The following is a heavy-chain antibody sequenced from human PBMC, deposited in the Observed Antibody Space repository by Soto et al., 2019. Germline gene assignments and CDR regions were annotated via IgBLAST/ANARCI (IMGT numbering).Heavy chain of an antibody. Sequence: EVQLVESGGGLVKPGGSLRLSCAASGFTFSSYSMNWFRQAPGKGLEWVSSISSSSSYIYYADSVKGRFTISRDNAKNSLYLQMNSLRAEDTAVYYCARDYDFWSGYFYGMDVWGQGTTVTVSS. CDR3: ARDYDFWSGYFYGMDV. CDR2: ISSSSSYI. J-gene: IGHJ6*02. D-gene: IGHD3-3*01. CDR1: GFTFSSYS. V-gene: IGHV3-21*01.